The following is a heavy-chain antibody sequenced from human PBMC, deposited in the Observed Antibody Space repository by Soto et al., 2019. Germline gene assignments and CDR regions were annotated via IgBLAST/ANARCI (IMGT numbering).Heavy chain of an antibody. D-gene: IGHD6-19*01. CDR2: IWYDGSNK. J-gene: IGHJ4*02. V-gene: IGHV3-33*01. Sequence: GGSLRLSCAASGFTFSSYGVHWVRHDPGKGPEWVAVIWYDGSNKYYADSVKGRFTISRDNSKNTLYLQMNSLRAEDTAVYYCARDRTYSSGPFIDYWGQGTLVTVSS. CDR1: GFTFSSYG. CDR3: ARDRTYSSGPFIDY.